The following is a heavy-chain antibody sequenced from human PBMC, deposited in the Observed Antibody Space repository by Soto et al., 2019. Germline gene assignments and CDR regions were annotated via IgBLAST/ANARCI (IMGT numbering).Heavy chain of an antibody. CDR2: ISAYNGNT. CDR3: ARDKGSQYYYDSSGYYYVFDY. J-gene: IGHJ4*02. CDR1: GYTFPSYG. V-gene: IGHV1-18*01. Sequence: QVQLVQSGAEVKKPGASVKVSCKASGYTFPSYGISWVRQAPGQGLEWMGWISAYNGNTNYAQKLQGRVTMTTDTSTSTAYMELRSLRSDDTAVYYCARDKGSQYYYDSSGYYYVFDYWGQGTLVTVSS. D-gene: IGHD3-22*01.